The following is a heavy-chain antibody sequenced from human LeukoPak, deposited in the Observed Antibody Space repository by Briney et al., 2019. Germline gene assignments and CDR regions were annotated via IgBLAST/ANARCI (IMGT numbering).Heavy chain of an antibody. Sequence: GGSLRLSCAASGFTFSSYGMHWVRQAPGKGLEWVAFIRYDGSNKYYADSVKGRFTISRDNSKSTLYLQMNSLRAEDTAVYYCANSPYYDFWSGPSYYMDVWGKGTTVTVSS. CDR1: GFTFSSYG. CDR3: ANSPYYDFWSGPSYYMDV. CDR2: IRYDGSNK. J-gene: IGHJ6*03. V-gene: IGHV3-30*02. D-gene: IGHD3-3*01.